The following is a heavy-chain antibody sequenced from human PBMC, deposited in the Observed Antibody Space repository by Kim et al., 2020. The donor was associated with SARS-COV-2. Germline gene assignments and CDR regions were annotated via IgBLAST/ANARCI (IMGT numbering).Heavy chain of an antibody. J-gene: IGHJ6*02. D-gene: IGHD6-19*01. CDR3: TVPDRAVAGSGYYYGMDV. CDR1: GFTFSSYA. Sequence: GGSLRLSCAASGFTFSSYAMSWVRQAPGKGLEWVSAISGSGGSTYYADSVKGRFTISRDNSKNTLYLQMNSLRAEDTAVYYCTVPDRAVAGSGYYYGMDVWGQGTTVTVSS. V-gene: IGHV3-23*01. CDR2: ISGSGGST.